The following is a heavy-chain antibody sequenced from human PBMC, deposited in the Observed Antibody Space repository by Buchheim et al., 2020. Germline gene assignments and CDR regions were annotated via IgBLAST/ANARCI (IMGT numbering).Heavy chain of an antibody. J-gene: IGHJ6*02. V-gene: IGHV3-7*01. Sequence: EVQLVDSGGGLVQPGGSLRLSCAASGFIFSNYWMSWVRQAPGKGLEWVANINQDGSEKNYVDSVKGRLTISRENSKKTLYLQMNSLRAEDTAVYYCARDYDILTGYYSGGMDVWGQGTT. D-gene: IGHD3-9*01. CDR3: ARDYDILTGYYSGGMDV. CDR1: GFIFSNYW. CDR2: INQDGSEK.